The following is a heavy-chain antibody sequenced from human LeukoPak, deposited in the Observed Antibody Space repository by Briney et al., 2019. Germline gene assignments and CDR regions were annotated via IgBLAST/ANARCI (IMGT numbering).Heavy chain of an antibody. D-gene: IGHD6-13*01. CDR2: ISYDGSNK. Sequence: SGGSLRLSCAASGFTFSGYGMHWVRQAPGKGLEWVAVISYDGSNKYYADSVKGRFTISRDNSKNTLYLQMNSLRAEDTAVYYCAKDLSPMVPFDYWGQGTLVTVSS. CDR3: AKDLSPMVPFDY. V-gene: IGHV3-30*18. CDR1: GFTFSGYG. J-gene: IGHJ4*02.